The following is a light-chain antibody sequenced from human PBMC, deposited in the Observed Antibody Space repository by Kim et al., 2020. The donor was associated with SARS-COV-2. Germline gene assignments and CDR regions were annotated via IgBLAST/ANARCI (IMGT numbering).Light chain of an antibody. CDR1: KLGDKY. J-gene: IGLJ2*01. V-gene: IGLV3-1*01. CDR3: QAWDSSTVV. Sequence: SPGQTASITCSGDKLGDKYACWYQQKPGQSPGLVIYQDSKRPSGIPERFSGPNSGNTATLTISGTQAMDEADYYCQAWDSSTVVFGGGTQLTVL. CDR2: QDS.